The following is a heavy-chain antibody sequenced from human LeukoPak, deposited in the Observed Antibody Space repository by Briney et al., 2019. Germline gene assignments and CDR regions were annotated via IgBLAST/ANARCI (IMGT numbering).Heavy chain of an antibody. CDR1: GFTFSSYG. D-gene: IGHD3-22*01. V-gene: IGHV3-30*02. CDR3: AKLPPSYYYDSSGYYSHGGFDY. Sequence: GGSLRLSCAASGFTFSSYGMHWVRQAPGKGLEWVAFIRYDGSNKYYADSVKGRFTISRDNSKNTLYLQMNSLRAEDTAVYYCAKLPPSYYYDSSGYYSHGGFDYWGQGTLVTVSS. CDR2: IRYDGSNK. J-gene: IGHJ4*02.